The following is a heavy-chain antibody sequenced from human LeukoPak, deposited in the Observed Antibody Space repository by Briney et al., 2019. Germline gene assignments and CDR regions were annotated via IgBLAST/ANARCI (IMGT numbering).Heavy chain of an antibody. D-gene: IGHD2-2*01. CDR3: VSVVPAAMYYFDY. CDR2: IRYDGSNK. J-gene: IGHJ4*02. Sequence: GGSLRLSCAASGFTFSSYSMNWVRQAPGKGLEWVAFIRYDGSNKYYADSVKGRFTISRDNSKNTLYLQMNSLRAEDTAVYYCVSVVPAAMYYFDYWGQGTLVTVSS. V-gene: IGHV3-30*02. CDR1: GFTFSSYS.